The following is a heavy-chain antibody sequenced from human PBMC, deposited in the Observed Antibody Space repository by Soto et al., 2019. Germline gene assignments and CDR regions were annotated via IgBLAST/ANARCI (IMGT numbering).Heavy chain of an antibody. CDR2: IYWADDK. J-gene: IGHJ6*02. Sequence: QITLKESGPALVKPTQTLTLTCIFSGFSLSTSGVGVAWIRQPPGKALEWLALIYWADDKRYRPSLETRLTITKDTSKNPVVLTMTNMDSVDTATYYCAYLPCSGGSCYWFSYSGMDVWGQGTTVTVSS. D-gene: IGHD2-15*01. CDR3: AYLPCSGGSCYWFSYSGMDV. V-gene: IGHV2-5*02. CDR1: GFSLSTSGVG.